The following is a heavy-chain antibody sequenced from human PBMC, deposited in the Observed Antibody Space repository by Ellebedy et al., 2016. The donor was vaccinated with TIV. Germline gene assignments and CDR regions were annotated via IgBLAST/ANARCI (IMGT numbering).Heavy chain of an antibody. CDR3: ARDGREDYGGYMDQFDFDY. V-gene: IGHV3-33*01. CDR2: TWYDGSNE. Sequence: PGGSLRLSCAASGFSFSGYGMHWVRQAPGKGLGWVAVTWYDGSNEYYADSVKGRFTISRDNSKNTLNPQLNSLRAEDTAVYYCARDGREDYGGYMDQFDFDYWGQGTLVTVSS. CDR1: GFSFSGYG. D-gene: IGHD4-23*01. J-gene: IGHJ4*02.